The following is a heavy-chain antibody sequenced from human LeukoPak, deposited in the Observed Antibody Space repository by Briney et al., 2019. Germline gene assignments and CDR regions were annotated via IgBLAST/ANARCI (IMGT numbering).Heavy chain of an antibody. D-gene: IGHD2-15*01. J-gene: IGHJ4*02. V-gene: IGHV4-34*01. CDR2: INHSGST. CDR1: GGSFSGYY. Sequence: PSETLSLTCAVYGGSFSGYYWSWIRQPPGKGLEWIGEINHSGSTNYNPSLKSRVTISVDTSKNQFSLKLSSVTAANTAVYYCASHGARYCSGGSCYAFFDYWGQGTLVTVSS. CDR3: ASHGARYCSGGSCYAFFDY.